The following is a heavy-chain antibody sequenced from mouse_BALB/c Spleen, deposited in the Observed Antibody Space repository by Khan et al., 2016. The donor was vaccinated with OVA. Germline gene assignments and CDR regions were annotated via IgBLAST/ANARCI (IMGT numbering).Heavy chain of an antibody. CDR3: TRHGYDAWFTY. D-gene: IGHD2-2*01. J-gene: IGHJ3*01. CDR1: GFSFTSYY. V-gene: IGHV1S135*01. Sequence: VQLQQSGPELMKPGASVTISCKASGFSFTSYYIHWVMQSHGKSLEWIGFIDPFSGGTNYNQKFKGKATLTVDKSSSTAYIHLSNLTSEDSAVYYCTRHGYDAWFTYWGQGTLVTVSA. CDR2: IDPFSGGT.